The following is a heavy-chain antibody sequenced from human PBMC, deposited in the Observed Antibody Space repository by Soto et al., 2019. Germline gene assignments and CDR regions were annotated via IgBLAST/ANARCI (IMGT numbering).Heavy chain of an antibody. CDR1: GGTFSSYT. CDR2: IIPILGIA. Sequence: SVKVSCKASGGTFSSYTISWVRQAPGQGLEWMGRIIPILGIANYAQKFQGRVTITADKSTSTAYMELSSLRSEDTAVYYCAAPKDGYCSGGSCYSAFDISGQGTMVTVSS. V-gene: IGHV1-69*02. J-gene: IGHJ3*02. CDR3: AAPKDGYCSGGSCYSAFDI. D-gene: IGHD2-15*01.